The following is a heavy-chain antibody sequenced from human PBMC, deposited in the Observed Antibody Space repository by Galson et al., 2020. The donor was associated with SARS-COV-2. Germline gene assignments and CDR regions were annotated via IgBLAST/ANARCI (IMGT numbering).Heavy chain of an antibody. V-gene: IGHV2-70*11. D-gene: IGHD5-18*01. J-gene: IGHJ4*02. CDR1: GFSLSTSGMC. CDR3: AGMGILLGLDS. Sequence: SGATLAKPTYTLTLTCTFSGFSLSTSGMCVSWVRQPPGHALEWLARIDWDDDKYYSTSLKTRLTISKDTAKNQVVLTMTNMDPVDAATYYCAGMGILLGLDSWAQESLVTVSS. CDR2: IDWDDDK.